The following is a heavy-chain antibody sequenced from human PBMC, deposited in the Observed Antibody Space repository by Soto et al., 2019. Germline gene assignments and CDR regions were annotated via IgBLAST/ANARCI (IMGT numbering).Heavy chain of an antibody. V-gene: IGHV6-1*01. Sequence: WQTLSLTCAISGDSVSINSATWNWIGQSPSRGLEWLGRTYYRSTWHNDYPLSVKSRVTINPDTSRNQFSLHLNSVTPEDTAVYYCTRGSPINWNYIVWFAPWGQEPLVTV. D-gene: IGHD1-7*01. J-gene: IGHJ5*02. CDR3: TRGSPINWNYIVWFAP. CDR1: GDSVSINSAT. CDR2: TYYRSTWHN.